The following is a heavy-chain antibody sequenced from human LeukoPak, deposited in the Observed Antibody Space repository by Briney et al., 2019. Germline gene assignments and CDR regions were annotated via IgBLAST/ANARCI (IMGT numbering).Heavy chain of an antibody. V-gene: IGHV4-59*01. CDR1: GGSISSYY. CDR2: IYYSGST. CDR3: ARAGGYYDSSGYEVDAFDI. J-gene: IGHJ3*02. D-gene: IGHD3-22*01. Sequence: SETLSLTCTVSGGSISSYYWSWIRQPPGKGLEWIGYIYYSGSTNYNPSLKSRVTISVDTSKNQFSLKLSSVTAADTAVYYCARAGGYYDSSGYEVDAFDIWGQGTMVTVSS.